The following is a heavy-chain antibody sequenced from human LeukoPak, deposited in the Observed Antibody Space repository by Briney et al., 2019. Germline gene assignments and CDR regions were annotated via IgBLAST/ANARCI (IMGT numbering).Heavy chain of an antibody. Sequence: SETLSLTCTVSGGSISSTNYYWGWIRRPPGKGLEWIGSIYYSGSTYYNPSLKSRLTISLDTSKNQFSLRLSSVTAADTAFYYCARRYNWNDRWDWGQGTLVTVSP. CDR3: ARRYNWNDRWD. D-gene: IGHD1-1*01. CDR1: GGSISSTNYY. J-gene: IGHJ4*02. CDR2: IYYSGST. V-gene: IGHV4-39*07.